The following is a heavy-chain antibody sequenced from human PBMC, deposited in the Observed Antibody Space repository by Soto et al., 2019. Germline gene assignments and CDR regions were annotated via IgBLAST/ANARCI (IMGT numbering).Heavy chain of an antibody. CDR3: ARDPSPTTVIHFDY. J-gene: IGHJ4*02. D-gene: IGHD4-17*01. CDR2: IWYDGSNK. V-gene: IGHV3-33*01. CDR1: GFTFSSYG. Sequence: GGSLRLSCAASGFTFSSYGMHWVRQAPGKGLEWVAVIWYDGSNKYYADSVKGRFTISRDNSKNTLYLQMNSLRAEDTAVYYCARDPSPTTVIHFDYWGQGTLVTVSS.